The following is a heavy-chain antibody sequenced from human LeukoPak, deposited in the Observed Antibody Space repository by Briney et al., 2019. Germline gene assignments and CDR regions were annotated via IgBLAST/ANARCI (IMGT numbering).Heavy chain of an antibody. D-gene: IGHD6-13*01. CDR2: IYYSGST. Sequence: PSETLSLTCTVSGGSISSYYWSWIRQPPGKGLEWIGYIYYSGSTNYNPSLKSRVTISVDTSKNQFSLKLSSVTAADTAVYYCARERLGMGSSSWSGPTDAFDIWGQGTMVTVSS. CDR1: GGSISSYY. CDR3: ARERLGMGSSSWSGPTDAFDI. J-gene: IGHJ3*02. V-gene: IGHV4-59*01.